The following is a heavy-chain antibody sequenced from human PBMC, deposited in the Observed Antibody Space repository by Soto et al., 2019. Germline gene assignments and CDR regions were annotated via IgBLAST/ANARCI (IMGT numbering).Heavy chain of an antibody. V-gene: IGHV3-30-3*01. CDR2: ISHDGSNE. CDR3: ARDWSWSSHFDY. J-gene: IGHJ4*02. Sequence: QVQLVESGGGVVEPGRSLRLSCAASRFTFSSFAMHWVRQAPGKGLEWVAVISHDGSNEHYADSVKGRFTVSRDNSKNKVYLQLNSLRGEDTAVYYCARDWSWSSHFDYWGQGTLVTVSS. D-gene: IGHD2-15*01. CDR1: RFTFSSFA.